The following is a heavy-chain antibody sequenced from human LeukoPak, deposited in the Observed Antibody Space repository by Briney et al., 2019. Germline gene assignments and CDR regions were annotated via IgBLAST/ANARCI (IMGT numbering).Heavy chain of an antibody. CDR3: ARERYDYVWGSYRYTSFDY. CDR1: GGSFSGYY. CDR2: INHSGST. Sequence: PSETLSLTCAVYGGSFSGYYWSWIRQPPGKGLEWIGEINHSGSTNYNPSLKSRVTISVDTSKNRFSLKLSSVTAADTAVYYCARERYDYVWGSYRYTSFDYWGQGTLVTVSS. V-gene: IGHV4-34*01. D-gene: IGHD3-16*02. J-gene: IGHJ4*02.